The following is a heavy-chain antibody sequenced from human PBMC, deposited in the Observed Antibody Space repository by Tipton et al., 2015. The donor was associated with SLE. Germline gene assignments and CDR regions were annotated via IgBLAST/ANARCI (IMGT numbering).Heavy chain of an antibody. CDR3: AKGSAGGLYFDS. V-gene: IGHV3-23*03. D-gene: IGHD3-3*01. CDR2: IYGPGRT. Sequence: SLRLSCTASGFIFSSNAMTWLRQAPGKGREGVASIYGPGRTYYPDSVRGRGIISRDDSKNTLYLQMDSLRSEDTAVYYCAKGSAGGLYFDSCGQGTLVTVSS. J-gene: IGHJ5*01. CDR1: GFIFSSNA.